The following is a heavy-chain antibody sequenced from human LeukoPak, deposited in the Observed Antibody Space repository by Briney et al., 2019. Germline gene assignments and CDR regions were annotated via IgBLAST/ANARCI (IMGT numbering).Heavy chain of an antibody. Sequence: PSETLSLTCTVSGDSSSTFHWSWIRQPAGKGLEWIGRIYISGSTNYNPSLKSRVTMSLDTSKRQISLRLRSVTAADTAVYYCARALSRSGDSCLVYWGQGTLVTVSS. CDR3: ARALSRSGDSCLVY. D-gene: IGHD2-15*01. CDR2: IYISGST. CDR1: GDSSSTFH. V-gene: IGHV4-4*07. J-gene: IGHJ4*02.